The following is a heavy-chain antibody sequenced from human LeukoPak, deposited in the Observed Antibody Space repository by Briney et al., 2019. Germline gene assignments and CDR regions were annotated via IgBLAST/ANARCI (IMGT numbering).Heavy chain of an antibody. CDR1: GDSVSSNSAA. Sequence: SQTFSLTCAISGDSVSSNSAAWNWIRQSPSRGLEWLGRTYYRSKWYNDYAVSVKSRITINPDTSKNQFSLQLNSVTPEDTAVYYCAREGGSSGYYSPPFDYWGQGTLVTVSS. V-gene: IGHV6-1*01. D-gene: IGHD3-22*01. CDR3: AREGGSSGYYSPPFDY. J-gene: IGHJ4*02. CDR2: TYYRSKWYN.